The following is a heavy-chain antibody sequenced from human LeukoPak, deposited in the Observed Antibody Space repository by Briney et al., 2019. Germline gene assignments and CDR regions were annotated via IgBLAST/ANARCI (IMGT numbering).Heavy chain of an antibody. CDR3: ARGRYCGGDCYYYYYYYYMDA. CDR1: GGSFSGYY. CDR2: INHSGST. V-gene: IGHV4-34*01. Sequence: PSETLSLTCAVYGGSFSGYYWSWIRQPPGKGLEWIGEINHSGSTNYNPSLKSRVTISVDTSKNQFSLKLSSVTAADTAVYYCARGRYCGGDCYYYYYYYYMDAWGKGTTVTVSS. J-gene: IGHJ6*03. D-gene: IGHD2-21*01.